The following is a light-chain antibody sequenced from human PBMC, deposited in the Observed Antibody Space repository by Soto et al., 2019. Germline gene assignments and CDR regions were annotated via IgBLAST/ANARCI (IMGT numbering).Light chain of an antibody. Sequence: SYELTQPPSVSVAPGKTARITCGGNNIGSKSVHWYQQKPGQAPVLVIYYDSDRPSGIPERFSGSNSGNTATLTISRVEAGDEAAYYCQVFDSSSDHPVFGGGTKLTVL. CDR3: QVFDSSSDHPV. CDR2: YDS. J-gene: IGLJ2*01. V-gene: IGLV3-21*04. CDR1: NIGSKS.